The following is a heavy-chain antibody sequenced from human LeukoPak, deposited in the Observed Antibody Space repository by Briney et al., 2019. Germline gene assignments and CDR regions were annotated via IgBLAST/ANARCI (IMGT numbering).Heavy chain of an antibody. CDR3: ARGGGVTVAGNLGY. J-gene: IGHJ4*02. CDR1: GDSVSSNSAA. CDR2: TYYRSKWYN. V-gene: IGHV6-1*01. D-gene: IGHD6-19*01. Sequence: SQTLSLTCAISGDSVSSNSAAWNWIRQSPSRGLEWLGRTYYRSKWYNDYAVSVKSRITINPDTSKNQFSLQLNPVTPEDTAIYYCARGGGVTVAGNLGYWGQGTLVTVSS.